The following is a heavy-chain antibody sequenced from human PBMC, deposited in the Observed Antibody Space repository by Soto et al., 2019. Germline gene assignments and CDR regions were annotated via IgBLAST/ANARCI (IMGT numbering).Heavy chain of an antibody. Sequence: EVQLVESGGGLVQPGGSLKLSCAASGFTFSGSAVHWVRQASGKGLEWVGRIRSKANNYATAYAASVQGRFTIFRDDLKNTAYLQMNSLQTEDTAVYYCTNPQVYYGMDVWGQGTTVTVSS. CDR1: GFTFSGSA. J-gene: IGHJ6*02. CDR3: TNPQVYYGMDV. V-gene: IGHV3-73*02. CDR2: IRSKANNYAT.